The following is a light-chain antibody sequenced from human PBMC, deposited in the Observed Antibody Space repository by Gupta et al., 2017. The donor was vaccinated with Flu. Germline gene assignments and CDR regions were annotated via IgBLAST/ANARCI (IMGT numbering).Light chain of an antibody. V-gene: IGKV1-39*01. CDR1: QSISSY. CDR2: AAS. J-gene: IGKJ1*01. Sequence: DPVTITCRASQSISSYLNWYQQKPGKAPKLLIYAASSLQSGVPPRFSGSGSGTDFTLTISRLQPEDFATYYCQQSDSTPQTFGQGTKVEIK. CDR3: QQSDSTPQT.